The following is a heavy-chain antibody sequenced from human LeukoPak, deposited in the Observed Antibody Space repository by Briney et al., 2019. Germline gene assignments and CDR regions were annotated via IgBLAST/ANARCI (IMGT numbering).Heavy chain of an antibody. D-gene: IGHD1/OR15-1a*01. J-gene: IGHJ6*02. Sequence: ASVKVSCKASGYTFTGYYMHWGRQAPGQGLEWMGWINPNSGGTNYAQKFQGRVTMTRDTSISTAYMELSRLRSDDTAVYYCIRQQRPPNGMDVWGRGTTVTVSS. CDR1: GYTFTGYY. CDR3: IRQQRPPNGMDV. V-gene: IGHV1-2*02. CDR2: INPNSGGT.